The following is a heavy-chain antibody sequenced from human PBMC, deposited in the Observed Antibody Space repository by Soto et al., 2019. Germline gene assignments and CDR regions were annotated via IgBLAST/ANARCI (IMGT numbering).Heavy chain of an antibody. Sequence: PGGSLRLSCAASGFTFSSYSMNWVRQAPGKGLEWVSYISSSSGSTFYAGSAKGRFTISRDNSKNTLFLQMTSLRAEDTAVYYCGKGNSKWGTGDAFDIWGQGTMVTVSS. CDR1: GFTFSSYS. CDR3: GKGNSKWGTGDAFDI. CDR2: ISSSSGST. D-gene: IGHD7-27*01. J-gene: IGHJ3*02. V-gene: IGHV3-23*01.